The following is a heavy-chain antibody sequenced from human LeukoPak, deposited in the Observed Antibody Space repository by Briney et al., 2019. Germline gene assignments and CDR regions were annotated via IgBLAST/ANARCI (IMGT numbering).Heavy chain of an antibody. CDR2: ISGSGGST. D-gene: IGHD2-2*01. V-gene: IGHV3-23*01. CDR1: GFTFSSYA. CDR3: AKDRYCSSTSCQTLDY. J-gene: IGHJ4*02. Sequence: GGSLRLSCAASGFTFSSYAMSWVRQAPGKGLEWVSAISGSGGSTYYADSVKGRITISRDNSKNTLYLQMNSLRAEDTAVYYCAKDRYCSSTSCQTLDYWGQGTLVTVSS.